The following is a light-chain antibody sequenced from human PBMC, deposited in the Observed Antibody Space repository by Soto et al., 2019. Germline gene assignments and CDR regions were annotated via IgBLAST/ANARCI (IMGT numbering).Light chain of an antibody. CDR1: SGSVSTSDY. Sequence: QAVVTQEPSFSVSPGGTVTLTCGLNSGSVSTSDYPSWYQQTPGQAPRTLIYSTTTRSSGVPDRFSGSILGNKAALTITGAQADDEADYYCVLHTCSGISVFGGGTKVTVL. CDR3: VLHTCSGISV. CDR2: STT. J-gene: IGLJ2*01. V-gene: IGLV8-61*01.